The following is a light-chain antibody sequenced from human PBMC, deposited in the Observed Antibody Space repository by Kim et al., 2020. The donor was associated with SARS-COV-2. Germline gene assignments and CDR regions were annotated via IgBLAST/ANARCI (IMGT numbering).Light chain of an antibody. J-gene: IGKJ2*01. CDR1: QDISNF. CDR2: EAS. Sequence: GDRVTITCQASQDISNFLNWYQQQAGKVPKLLIYEASSLEIGVPSRFSGTGSGTDFTLTINNLQPEDFATYYCQQYDSLPYTFGQGTKLEI. CDR3: QQYDSLPYT. V-gene: IGKV1-33*01.